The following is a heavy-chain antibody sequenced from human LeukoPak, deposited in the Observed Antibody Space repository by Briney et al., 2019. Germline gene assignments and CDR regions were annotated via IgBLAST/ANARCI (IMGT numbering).Heavy chain of an antibody. J-gene: IGHJ6*02. V-gene: IGHV3-30-3*01. Sequence: PGRSLRLSCAASGFTFSSYAMHWVRQAPGKGLEWVAVISYDGSNKYYADSVKGRFTISRDNSKNTLYLQMNSLRAEDTAVYYCAREKITMIVVVITTAMSPYGMDVWGQGTTVTVSS. D-gene: IGHD3-22*01. CDR1: GFTFSSYA. CDR2: ISYDGSNK. CDR3: AREKITMIVVVITTAMSPYGMDV.